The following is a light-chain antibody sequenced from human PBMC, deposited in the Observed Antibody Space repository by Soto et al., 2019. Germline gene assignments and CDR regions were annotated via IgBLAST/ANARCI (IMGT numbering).Light chain of an antibody. J-gene: IGLJ2*01. CDR2: DVS. CDR3: SSYPSSSTLV. Sequence: QSALTQPASVSGSPGQSITISCTGTSSDVGGYNYVSWYQQHPGKAPKLMIYDVSNRPSGVSNRFSGAKSGNTASLTISGLKAEDEDDYYCSSYPSSSTLVFGGGTKVTVL. CDR1: SSDVGGYNY. V-gene: IGLV2-14*01.